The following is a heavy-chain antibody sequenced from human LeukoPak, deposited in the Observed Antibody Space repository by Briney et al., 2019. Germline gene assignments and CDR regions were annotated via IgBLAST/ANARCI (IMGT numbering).Heavy chain of an antibody. CDR1: GGTFSSYA. CDR2: ISAYNGNT. J-gene: IGHJ4*02. Sequence: GASVRVSCKASGGTFSSYAISWVRQAPGQGLEWMGWISAYNGNTNYAQKLQGRVTMTTDTSTSTAYMELRSLRSDDTAVYYCARDFPSPHTYWGGDCPPLDYWGQGTLVTVSS. CDR3: ARDFPSPHTYWGGDCPPLDY. D-gene: IGHD2-21*02. V-gene: IGHV1-18*01.